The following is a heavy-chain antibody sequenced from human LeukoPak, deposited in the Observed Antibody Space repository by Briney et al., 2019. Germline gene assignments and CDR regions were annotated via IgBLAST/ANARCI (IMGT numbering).Heavy chain of an antibody. CDR3: AKVRLYYYGSGFNWFDP. D-gene: IGHD3-10*01. CDR2: ISGSGGST. CDR1: GFTFSSYA. Sequence: GGSLRLSCAASGFTFSSYAMSWVRQAPGKGLEWASAISGSGGSTYYADSVKGRFTISRDNSKNTLYLQMNSLRAEDTAVYYCAKVRLYYYGSGFNWFDPWGQGTLVTVSS. J-gene: IGHJ5*02. V-gene: IGHV3-23*01.